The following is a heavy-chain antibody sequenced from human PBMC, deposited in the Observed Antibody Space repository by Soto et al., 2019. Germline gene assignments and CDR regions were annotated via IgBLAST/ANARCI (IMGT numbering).Heavy chain of an antibody. V-gene: IGHV4-30-2*01. CDR1: GGSISSGGYS. J-gene: IGHJ4*02. CDR3: AREGNLGRWIQPLDS. D-gene: IGHD2-2*03. CDR2: IYHSGST. Sequence: PSETLSLTCAVSGGSISSGGYSWSWIRQPPGKGLEWIGYIYHSGSTYYNPSLKSRVTISVDRSKNQFSLKLISVTTADTAVYFCAREGNLGRWIQPLDSWGQGTLVTVS.